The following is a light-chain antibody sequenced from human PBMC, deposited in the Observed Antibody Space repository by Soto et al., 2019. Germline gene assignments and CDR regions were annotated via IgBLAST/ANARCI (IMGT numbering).Light chain of an antibody. V-gene: IGKV3-11*01. Sequence: ETVLTQSPATLSLSPGDRVTLSCRASQSVGSYFAWYQQKPGQAPRLLIYDASNRATGIPARFSGSGSGTDLTLPISSLEPEDFAVYYCQQRSNWPLTFGQGTLVEIK. CDR1: QSVGSY. CDR3: QQRSNWPLT. CDR2: DAS. J-gene: IGKJ1*01.